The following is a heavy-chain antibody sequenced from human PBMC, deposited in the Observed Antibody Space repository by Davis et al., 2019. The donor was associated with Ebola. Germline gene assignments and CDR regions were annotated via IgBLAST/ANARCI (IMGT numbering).Heavy chain of an antibody. V-gene: IGHV4-59*01. CDR2: IYYSGST. J-gene: IGHJ4*02. CDR3: ARADYGDYALWFGTV. CDR1: GGSISSYY. D-gene: IGHD4-17*01. Sequence: PSETLSLTCTVSGGSISSYYWSWIRQPPGKGLEWIGYIYYSGSTNYNPSLKSRVTISVDTSKNQFSLKLSSVTAADTAVYYCARADYGDYALWFGTVWGQGTLVTVSS.